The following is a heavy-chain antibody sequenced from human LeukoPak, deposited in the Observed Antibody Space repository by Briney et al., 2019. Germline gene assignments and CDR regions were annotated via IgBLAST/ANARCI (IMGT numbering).Heavy chain of an antibody. CDR1: GGSISSYY. CDR3: ARHGARRDGYNL. V-gene: IGHV4-59*08. J-gene: IGHJ4*02. Sequence: KPSETLFLTCTVSGGSISSYYWSWIRQPPGKGLEWIGYIYYSGSTNYNPSLKSRVTISVDTSKNQFSLKLSSVTAADTAVYYCARHGARRDGYNLWGQGTLVTVSS. D-gene: IGHD5-24*01. CDR2: IYYSGST.